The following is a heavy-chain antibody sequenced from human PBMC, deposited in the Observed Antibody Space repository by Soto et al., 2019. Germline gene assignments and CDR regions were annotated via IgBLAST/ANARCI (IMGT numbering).Heavy chain of an antibody. J-gene: IGHJ4*02. D-gene: IGHD3-10*01. Sequence: QVQLQQWGAGLLKPSETLSLTCAVYGGSFSGYYWSWIRQPPGKGLEWNGEINHSGSTNYNPSLKRRVTISVDTSKNQFSLKLSSVTAADTAVYYCARSRGYGAGSDPVAYWGQGTVVTVSS. CDR2: INHSGST. CDR3: ARSRGYGAGSDPVAY. V-gene: IGHV4-34*01. CDR1: GGSFSGYY.